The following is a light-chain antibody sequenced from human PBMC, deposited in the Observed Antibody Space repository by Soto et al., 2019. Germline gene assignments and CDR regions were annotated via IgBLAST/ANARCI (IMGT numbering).Light chain of an antibody. CDR1: QGISNY. Sequence: DIQMTQSPSSLSASVGDRVTITCRASQGISNYLAWYQQKPGKVPKLLIYAASTLQSGVPSRFSGSGSGTDFTLTISSLQPEDVATYYCQKYNSARTWTFGQGTKVELK. CDR2: AAS. J-gene: IGKJ1*01. V-gene: IGKV1-27*01. CDR3: QKYNSARTWT.